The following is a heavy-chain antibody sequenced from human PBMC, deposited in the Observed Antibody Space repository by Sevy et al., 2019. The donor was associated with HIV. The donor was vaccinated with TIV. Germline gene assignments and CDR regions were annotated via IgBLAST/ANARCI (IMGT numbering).Heavy chain of an antibody. J-gene: IGHJ4*02. V-gene: IGHV3-72*01. CDR1: GFTFSDHY. D-gene: IGHD6-13*01. CDR3: ATHAGIAAAGRVFDY. CDR2: IRNKADSYTT. Sequence: GGSLRLSCAASGFTFSDHYMEWVRQAPGKGLEWVGRIRNKADSYTTEYAASGKGRFTISRDDSKNSLYLLMNSLKTEDTAVDYCATHAGIAAAGRVFDYWGQGTLVTVSS.